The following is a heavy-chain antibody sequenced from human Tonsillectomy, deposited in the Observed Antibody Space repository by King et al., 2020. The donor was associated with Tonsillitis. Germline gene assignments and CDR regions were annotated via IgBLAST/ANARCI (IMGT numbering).Heavy chain of an antibody. J-gene: IGHJ4*02. D-gene: IGHD3-10*01. CDR1: GYTFTNYD. CDR3: SRCRVLYGSGDFDY. V-gene: IGHV1-8*02. Sequence: QLVQSGTEVKKPGASVKVSCEASGYTFTNYDINWVRQATGQGLEWMGWMNPKSGNTGYAQKFQGRVTMTRNTSLSTAYMELSSLRSDDTAVYYCSRCRVLYGSGDFDYWGQGTLVTVSS. CDR2: MNPKSGNT.